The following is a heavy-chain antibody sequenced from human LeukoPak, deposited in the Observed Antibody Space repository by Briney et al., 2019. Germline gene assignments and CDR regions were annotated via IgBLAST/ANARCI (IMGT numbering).Heavy chain of an antibody. Sequence: GGSLRLSCAASGFTFSNYSMNWVRQAPGKGLEWASSISTSSSYIYYADSVKGRFTISRDNAKNSLYLQMNSLRAEDTAVYYCARGGTYFSSSWYAYWGQGTPVTVSS. D-gene: IGHD6-13*01. CDR1: GFTFSNYS. CDR2: ISTSSSYI. J-gene: IGHJ4*02. V-gene: IGHV3-21*01. CDR3: ARGGTYFSSSWYAY.